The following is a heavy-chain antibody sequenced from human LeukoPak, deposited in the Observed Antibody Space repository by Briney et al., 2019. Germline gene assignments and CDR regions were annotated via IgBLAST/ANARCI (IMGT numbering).Heavy chain of an antibody. D-gene: IGHD2-2*03. CDR1: GFTFSSYA. J-gene: IGHJ6*02. CDR3: VRGGHKLDIETSRYYYGLDV. CDR2: IRGSGGST. Sequence: GGSLRLSCAASGFTFSSYAMSWVRQAPGKGLEWVSAIRGSGGSTYYADSVKGRFTISRDNSQNTLFLQMNSLRAEDTAVYYCVRGGHKLDIETSRYYYGLDVWGQGTTVTVSS. V-gene: IGHV3-23*01.